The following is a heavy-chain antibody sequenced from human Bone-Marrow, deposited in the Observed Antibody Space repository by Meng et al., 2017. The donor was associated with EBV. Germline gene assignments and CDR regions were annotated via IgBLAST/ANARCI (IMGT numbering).Heavy chain of an antibody. CDR2: FHYTGST. D-gene: IGHD6-19*01. Sequence: KPSEALSPSCTVLGYSLSIFHSRAWLRQPPGRGLEVIGSFHYTGSTYYIPSLKSRVTVSVDTSKNQFSLRLTSVTAADTAVYYCARPFPSWQSPRLDPFGAWGQGTLVPSPQ. V-gene: IGHV4-38-2*02. CDR3: ARPFPSWQSPRLDPFGA. J-gene: IGHJ5*02. CDR1: GYSLSIFHS.